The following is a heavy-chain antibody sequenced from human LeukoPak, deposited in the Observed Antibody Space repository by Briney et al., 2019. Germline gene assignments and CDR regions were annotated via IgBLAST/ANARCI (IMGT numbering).Heavy chain of an antibody. Sequence: SGGSLRLSCAASGFTFSSYAMSWVRQAPGKGLEWVSYISSSGSTIYYADSVKGRFTISRDNAKNSLYLQMNSLRAEDTAVYYCARDSEYYYYYYGMDVWGQGTTVTVSS. J-gene: IGHJ6*02. CDR1: GFTFSSYA. CDR3: ARDSEYYYYYYGMDV. CDR2: ISSSGSTI. V-gene: IGHV3-48*04.